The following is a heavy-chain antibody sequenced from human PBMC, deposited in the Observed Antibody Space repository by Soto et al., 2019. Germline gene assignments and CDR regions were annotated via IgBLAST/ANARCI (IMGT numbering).Heavy chain of an antibody. D-gene: IGHD5-18*01. V-gene: IGHV3-21*01. J-gene: IGHJ4*02. Sequence: LRLSCAASGFTFSSYSMNWVRQAPGKGLEWVSSISNGDTYIYYADSVKGRFTISRDNAKNSLYLQMNSLRADDTAVYYCARGLQYTYGLTVVWGQGTLVTVSS. CDR1: GFTFSSYS. CDR3: ARGLQYTYGLTVV. CDR2: ISNGDTYI.